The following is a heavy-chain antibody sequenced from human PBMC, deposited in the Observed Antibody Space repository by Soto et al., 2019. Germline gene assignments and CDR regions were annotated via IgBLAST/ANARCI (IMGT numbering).Heavy chain of an antibody. CDR1: GGSISSYY. CDR2: ISYSGST. V-gene: IGHV4-59*01. CDR3: ARDHPVGGYYYGLDV. J-gene: IGHJ6*02. Sequence: PSETLSLTCTVSGGSISSYYWSWIRQPPGKGLEWIGYISYSGSTNYNPSLKSRVTMSVDTSKNQFSLKLSSVTAADTAVYYCARDHPVGGYYYGLDVWGQGTTVTVSS.